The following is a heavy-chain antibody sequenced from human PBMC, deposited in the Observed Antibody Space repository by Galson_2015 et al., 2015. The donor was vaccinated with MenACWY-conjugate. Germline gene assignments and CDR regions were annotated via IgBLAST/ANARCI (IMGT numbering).Heavy chain of an antibody. V-gene: IGHV3-15*07. Sequence: SLRLSCAASGFTFSNAWMNWVRQAPGKGLEWVGRIKSKTDGGTTDYAAPVKGRFTISRDDSKNTLYLQMNSLKTEDTAVYYCTTPSPYDYVWGSYRYTTSGFDYWGQGTLVTVSS. J-gene: IGHJ4*02. CDR1: GFTFSNAW. CDR3: TTPSPYDYVWGSYRYTTSGFDY. D-gene: IGHD3-16*02. CDR2: IKSKTDGGTT.